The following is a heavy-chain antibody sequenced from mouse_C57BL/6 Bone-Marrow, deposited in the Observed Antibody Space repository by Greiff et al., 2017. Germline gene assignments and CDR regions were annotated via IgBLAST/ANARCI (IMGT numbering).Heavy chain of an antibody. V-gene: IGHV1-18*01. CDR2: INPNNGGT. Sequence: EVQLQESGPELVKPGASVKIPCKASGYTFTDYNMDWVKQSHGKSLEWIGDINPNNGGTIYNQKFKGKATLTVDKSSSTAYMELRSLTSEDTAVYYCARDGTLYYGSSDWYFDVWGTGTTVTVSS. CDR3: ARDGTLYYGSSDWYFDV. J-gene: IGHJ1*03. CDR1: GYTFTDYN. D-gene: IGHD1-1*01.